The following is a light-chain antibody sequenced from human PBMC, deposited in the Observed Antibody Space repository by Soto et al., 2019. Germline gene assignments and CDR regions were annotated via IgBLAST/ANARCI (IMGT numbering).Light chain of an antibody. CDR1: QSISVW. V-gene: IGKV1-5*03. Sequence: DIQMTQSPSPLSASVGDRVTITCRASQSISVWLAWYQQKPGKAPNLLIYKASTLQSGVPSRFSGSGSGTEFTLTISSLQPDDFATYYCQQYNLYSWTFGQGTKVEI. J-gene: IGKJ1*01. CDR2: KAS. CDR3: QQYNLYSWT.